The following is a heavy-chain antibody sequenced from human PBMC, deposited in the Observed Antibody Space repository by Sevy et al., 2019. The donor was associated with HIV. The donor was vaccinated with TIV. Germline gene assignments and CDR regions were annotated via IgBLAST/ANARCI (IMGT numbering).Heavy chain of an antibody. CDR2: ISWNSGRV. J-gene: IGHJ4*02. D-gene: IGHD3-22*01. CDR1: VFTFDDYA. CDR3: AKDITMIVVADVHFDY. V-gene: IGHV3-9*01. Sequence: GGSLRLSCAASVFTFDDYAMHWVRQTPGRGLEWVSGISWNSGRVGYADSVKGRFTISRDNAKNYLYLQMNSLRVEDTALYFCAKDITMIVVADVHFDYWGQGTLVTVSS.